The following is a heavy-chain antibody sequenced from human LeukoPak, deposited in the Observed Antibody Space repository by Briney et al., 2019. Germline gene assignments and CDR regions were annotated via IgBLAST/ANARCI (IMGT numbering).Heavy chain of an antibody. J-gene: IGHJ5*02. CDR2: IYYSGST. CDR1: GGSISSSSYY. CDR3: ARVGFDVDTAMVQPFDP. Sequence: SETLSLTCTVSGGSISSSSYYWGWIRQPPGKGLEWIGSIYYSGSTYYNPSLKSRVTISVDTSKNQFSLKLSSVTATDTAVYYCARVGFDVDTAMVQPFDPWGQGTLVTVSS. V-gene: IGHV4-39*07. D-gene: IGHD5-18*01.